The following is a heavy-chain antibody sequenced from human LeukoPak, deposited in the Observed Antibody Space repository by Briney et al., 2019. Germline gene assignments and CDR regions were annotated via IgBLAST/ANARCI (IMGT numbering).Heavy chain of an antibody. Sequence: KPGGSLRLSCAASGFTFGRYWMTWVRQAPGKGLEWVAHMKQDGSEKYYVDSVKGRFTISRDNDKTSLYLQMSSLRAEDTAVYYCARDLTGEGVGAFDIWGQGTMVTVSS. CDR3: ARDLTGEGVGAFDI. D-gene: IGHD7-27*01. CDR2: MKQDGSEK. V-gene: IGHV3-7*01. CDR1: GFTFGRYW. J-gene: IGHJ3*02.